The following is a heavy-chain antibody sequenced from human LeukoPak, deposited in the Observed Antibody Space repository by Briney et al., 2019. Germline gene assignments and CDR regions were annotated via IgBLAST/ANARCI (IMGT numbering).Heavy chain of an antibody. V-gene: IGHV4-4*07. CDR2: IYTSGST. J-gene: IGHJ5*02. CDR1: GGSISSYY. Sequence: PSETLSLTCTVSGGSISSYYWSWIRQPAGKGLEWIGRIYTSGSTNYNPSLKSRVTMSVDTSKNQFSLKLSSVTAADTAVYYCARARAEVPAAITFGWFDPWGQGTLVTVSS. CDR3: ARARAEVPAAITFGWFDP. D-gene: IGHD2-2*02.